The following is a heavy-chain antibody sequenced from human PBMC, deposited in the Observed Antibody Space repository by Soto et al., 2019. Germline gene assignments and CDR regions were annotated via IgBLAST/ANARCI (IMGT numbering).Heavy chain of an antibody. CDR2: IWYDGSNK. Sequence: PGGSLRLSCEASGLIFSSYGMHWVRQAPGKGLEWVAVIWYDGSNKNYADSVKGRFTITRDNSKNTLYLQMNSLTAEDTAVYYCASSISWGQGTLVTVSS. CDR3: ASSIS. J-gene: IGHJ5*02. V-gene: IGHV3-33*01. CDR1: GLIFSSYG.